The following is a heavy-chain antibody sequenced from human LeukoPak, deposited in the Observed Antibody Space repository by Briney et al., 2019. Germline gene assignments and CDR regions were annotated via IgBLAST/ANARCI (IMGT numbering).Heavy chain of an antibody. D-gene: IGHD3-22*01. V-gene: IGHV3-30*18. CDR1: GFTFSSYG. J-gene: IGHJ3*02. Sequence: GGSLRLSCAASGFTFSSYGMHWVRQAPGKGLEWVAVISYDGSNKYYADSVKGRFTISRDNSKNTVYLQMNSLRAEDTAVYYCAKDKGYDSSGYYTDAFDIWGQGTMVTVSS. CDR2: ISYDGSNK. CDR3: AKDKGYDSSGYYTDAFDI.